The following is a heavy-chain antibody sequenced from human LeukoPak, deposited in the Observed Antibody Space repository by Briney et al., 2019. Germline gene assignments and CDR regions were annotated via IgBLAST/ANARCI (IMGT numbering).Heavy chain of an antibody. Sequence: SETLSLTCTVSGGSISSYSWSWIRQPPGKGLEWIGYIYHSGSTYYNPSLKSRVTISVDRSKNQFSLKLSSVTAADTAVYYCARASVLIGNAFDIWGQGTMVTVSS. CDR2: IYHSGST. J-gene: IGHJ3*02. V-gene: IGHV4-30-2*01. D-gene: IGHD1-26*01. CDR1: GGSISSYS. CDR3: ARASVLIGNAFDI.